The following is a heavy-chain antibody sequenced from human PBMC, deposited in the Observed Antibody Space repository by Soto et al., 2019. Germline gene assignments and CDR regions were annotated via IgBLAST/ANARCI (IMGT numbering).Heavy chain of an antibody. CDR2: IDWDDDK. CDR1: GFSLSTSGMC. Sequence: SGPTLVNPTQTLTLTCTFSGFSLSTSGMCVSWIRQPPGKALEWLARIDWDDDKYYSTSLKTRLTIPKDTSKNQVVLTMTNMDPVDTATYYCASGFIIGPYYYGMDVWGQGTTVTVSS. V-gene: IGHV2-70*11. J-gene: IGHJ6*02. D-gene: IGHD3-10*01. CDR3: ASGFIIGPYYYGMDV.